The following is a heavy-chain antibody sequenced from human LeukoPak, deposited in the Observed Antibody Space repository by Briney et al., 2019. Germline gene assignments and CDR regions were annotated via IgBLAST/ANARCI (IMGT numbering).Heavy chain of an antibody. V-gene: IGHV4-59*01. CDR1: GGSITSYY. CDR3: ARRVWGSSRYNDYYYMDV. CDR2: IYYSGST. D-gene: IGHD3-16*02. J-gene: IGHJ6*03. Sequence: MSSETLSLTCTVSGGSITSYYWSWIRQSAGKGLEWIGYIYYSGSTNYNPSLKSRVAISVDTSKNQFSLKLSSVTPADTAVYYCARRVWGSSRYNDYYYMDVWGKGTTVTVSS.